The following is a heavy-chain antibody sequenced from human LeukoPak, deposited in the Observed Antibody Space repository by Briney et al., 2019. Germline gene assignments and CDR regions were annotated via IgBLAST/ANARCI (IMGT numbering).Heavy chain of an antibody. Sequence: GGSLRLSCAASGFTFSTYGMHWVRQAPGKGLEWVAFIRYDGTNKNYVDSVKGRFTISRDNSKNTLYLQMNNLRAEDTALYHCARAGNYYYYYMDVWGKGTTVTVSS. CDR2: IRYDGTNK. J-gene: IGHJ6*03. V-gene: IGHV3-30*02. CDR3: ARAGNYYYYYMDV. CDR1: GFTFSTYG. D-gene: IGHD3-10*01.